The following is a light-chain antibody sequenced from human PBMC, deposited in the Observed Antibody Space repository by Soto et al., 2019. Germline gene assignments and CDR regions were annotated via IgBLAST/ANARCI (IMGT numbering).Light chain of an antibody. CDR1: QSVSTY. V-gene: IGKV3-15*01. Sequence: EIMMTQSPATLSVSPGERVTLSCKASQSVSTYLAWYHHKPGQAPRLLIYGAFIRATGIPARFSGSGSGTELTLSISSLQSEDSAIYYCQQYNHWPWTFGQGTKVEIK. CDR3: QQYNHWPWT. J-gene: IGKJ1*01. CDR2: GAF.